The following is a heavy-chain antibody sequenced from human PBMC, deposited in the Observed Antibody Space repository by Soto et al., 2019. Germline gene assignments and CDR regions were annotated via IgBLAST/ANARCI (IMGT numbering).Heavy chain of an antibody. V-gene: IGHV1-69*01. J-gene: IGHJ5*02. Sequence: QVQLVQSGAEVKKPGSSVKLSCKASGGTFSSYAISWVRQAPGQGLEWMGGIIPIFGTANYAQKFQGRVTITADESTSTAYLELSRLRSEDTAVYYCGSDVAARQYGAMVWFDPWGQGTLVTVSS. CDR2: IIPIFGTA. CDR1: GGTFSSYA. D-gene: IGHD6-6*01. CDR3: GSDVAARQYGAMVWFDP.